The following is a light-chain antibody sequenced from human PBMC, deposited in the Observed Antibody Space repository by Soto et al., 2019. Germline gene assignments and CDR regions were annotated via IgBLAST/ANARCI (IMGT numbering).Light chain of an antibody. CDR1: QSVSSSS. J-gene: IGKJ2*03. V-gene: IGKV3-20*01. Sequence: EIVLTQSPGTLSLSPGERATLSCRASQSVSSSSFAWYQQKPGQAPRLLIYGASNRATGIPDRFRGSGSGTYFTLTISRLEPEGFAVYYCQQYGISPGFGQGTKLEIK. CDR2: GAS. CDR3: QQYGISPG.